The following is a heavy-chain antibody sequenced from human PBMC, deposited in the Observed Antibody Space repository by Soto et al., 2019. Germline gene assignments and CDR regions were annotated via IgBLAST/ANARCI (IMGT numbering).Heavy chain of an antibody. CDR3: AKDQLSVDSSGYYGY. CDR2: ISYDGSNK. V-gene: IGHV3-30*18. Sequence: PGGSLRLSCAASGFTFSSYGMHWVRQAPGKGLEWVAVISYDGSNKYYADSVKGRFTISRDNSKNTLYLQMNSLRAEDTAVYYCAKDQLSVDSSGYYGYWGQGTLVTVSS. CDR1: GFTFSSYG. D-gene: IGHD3-22*01. J-gene: IGHJ4*02.